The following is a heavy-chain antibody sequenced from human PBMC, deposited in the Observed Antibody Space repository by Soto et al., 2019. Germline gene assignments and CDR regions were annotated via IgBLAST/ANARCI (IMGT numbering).Heavy chain of an antibody. CDR3: ARPFGYGGNPRIYWFDP. Sequence: QLQLQESGPGLVKPSETLSLTCTVSGGSISSSSYYWGWIRQPPGKGLEWIGSIYYSGSTYYNPSLKSRVTISVDTSKNQFSLKLSSVTAADTAVYYCARPFGYGGNPRIYWFDPWGQGTLVTVSS. J-gene: IGHJ5*02. CDR1: GGSISSSSYY. V-gene: IGHV4-39*01. CDR2: IYYSGST. D-gene: IGHD4-17*01.